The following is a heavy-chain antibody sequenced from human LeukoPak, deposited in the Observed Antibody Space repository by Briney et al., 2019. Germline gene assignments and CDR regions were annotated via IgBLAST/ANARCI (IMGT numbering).Heavy chain of an antibody. J-gene: IGHJ6*02. CDR2: INPNSGGT. Sequence: ASVNVSCKASGYTFTGYYMHWVRPAPGQGVEWMGWINPNSGGTNYAQKFQGRVTMTRDTSISTAYMELSRLRSDDTAVYYCAREVNAGAGTDYYYGMDVWGQGTTVTVSS. V-gene: IGHV1-2*02. D-gene: IGHD6-13*01. CDR3: AREVNAGAGTDYYYGMDV. CDR1: GYTFTGYY.